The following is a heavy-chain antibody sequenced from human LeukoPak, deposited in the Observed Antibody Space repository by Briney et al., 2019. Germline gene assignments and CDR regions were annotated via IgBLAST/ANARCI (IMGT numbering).Heavy chain of an antibody. J-gene: IGHJ3*01. CDR2: IYTSGST. CDR1: GGSISSGSYY. CDR3: ATQGV. V-gene: IGHV4-61*02. Sequence: PSETLSLTCTVSGGSISSGSYYWSWIRQPAGKGLEWIGRIYTSGSTNYNPSLKSRVTMSVDTSKNQFSLKLSSVTAADTAVYYCATQGVWGQGTMVTVSS.